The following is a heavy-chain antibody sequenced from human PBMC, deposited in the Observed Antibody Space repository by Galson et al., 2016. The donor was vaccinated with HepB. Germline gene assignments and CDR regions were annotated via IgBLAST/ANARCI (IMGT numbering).Heavy chain of an antibody. CDR1: GYSFSTYW. V-gene: IGHV5-51*01. J-gene: IGHJ3*01. CDR3: VRQDTNYYDVLTGYSTAQGGAFDV. CDR2: IYPGDSDT. Sequence: QSGAEVKKPGESLKITCKSSGYSFSTYWIGWVRQMSGKGPEWMGVIYPGDSDTKYSPSFEGQVTISADQSISTAYLQWSSLKASDTAIYYCVRQDTNYYDVLTGYSTAQGGAFDVWGQGTVVSVSS. D-gene: IGHD3-9*01.